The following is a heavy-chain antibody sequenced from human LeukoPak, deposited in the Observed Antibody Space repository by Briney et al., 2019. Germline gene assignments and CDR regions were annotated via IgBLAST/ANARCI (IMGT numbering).Heavy chain of an antibody. Sequence: GGSLRLSCAASGFTFSNYWMHWVRQVPGKGLLWVSHINGDGVSTGYADSVKGRFTISRDNAKNTLYLHMNSLRAEDTAVYYCARDQVGATPIDYWGQGTLVAVSS. J-gene: IGHJ4*02. V-gene: IGHV3-74*01. CDR3: ARDQVGATPIDY. D-gene: IGHD1-26*01. CDR1: GFTFSNYW. CDR2: INGDGVST.